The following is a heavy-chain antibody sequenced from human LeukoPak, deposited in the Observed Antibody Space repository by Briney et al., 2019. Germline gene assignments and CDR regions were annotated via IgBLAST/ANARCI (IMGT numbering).Heavy chain of an antibody. D-gene: IGHD6-13*01. Sequence: GGSLRLSCAASGFTFSSYGMHWVRQAPGKGLEWVAVISYDGSNKYYADSVKGRFTISRDNSKNTLYLQMNSLRAEDTAVYYCARDGVLMGSSSWINYFDYWGQGTLVTVSS. CDR2: ISYDGSNK. V-gene: IGHV3-30*03. CDR3: ARDGVLMGSSSWINYFDY. J-gene: IGHJ4*02. CDR1: GFTFSSYG.